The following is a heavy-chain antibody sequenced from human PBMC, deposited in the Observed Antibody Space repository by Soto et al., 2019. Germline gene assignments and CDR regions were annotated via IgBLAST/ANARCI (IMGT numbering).Heavy chain of an antibody. CDR2: ISGGGNDR. Sequence: VQLLESGGSLVQPGGSLTLSCAASGFPFSSYAMSWVRQTPEKGLEWVAGISGGGNDRYYADFVQGRFTFSRDNSRNILYLQMNSLRADDTAMYFCARILFMVAPDNEPFDYWGQGTLVTVSS. J-gene: IGHJ4*02. CDR3: ARILFMVAPDNEPFDY. V-gene: IGHV3-23*01. D-gene: IGHD5-12*01. CDR1: GFPFSSYA.